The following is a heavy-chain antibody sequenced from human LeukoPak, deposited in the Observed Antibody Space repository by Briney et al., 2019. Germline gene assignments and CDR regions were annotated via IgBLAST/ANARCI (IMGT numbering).Heavy chain of an antibody. Sequence: GGSLRLSCATSGFTFSSYDMSWVRQAPGRGLEWVSAIGGGGTPYYADSVKGRFTISRDNSKNTLYLQMNSLRAEDTAVYYCAKDDHGGSGWRDYFDQWGQGTLVTVSS. D-gene: IGHD6-19*01. V-gene: IGHV3-23*01. CDR3: AKDDHGGSGWRDYFDQ. J-gene: IGHJ4*02. CDR2: IGGGGTP. CDR1: GFTFSSYD.